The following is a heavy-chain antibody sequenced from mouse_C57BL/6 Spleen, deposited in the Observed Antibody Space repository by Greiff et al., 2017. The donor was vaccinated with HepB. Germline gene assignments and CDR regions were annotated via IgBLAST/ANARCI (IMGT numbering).Heavy chain of an antibody. CDR2: IYPGDGDT. D-gene: IGHD2-12*01. Sequence: QVQLQQPGPELVKPGASVKISCKASGYAFSSSWMNWVKQRPGKGLEWIGRIYPGDGDTNYNGKFKGKATLTADKSSSTAYMQLSNLTSEDSAVYFCAKYPCDSYYCYFDVWGTGTTVTVSS. V-gene: IGHV1-82*01. CDR3: AKYPCDSYYCYFDV. CDR1: GYAFSSSW. J-gene: IGHJ1*03.